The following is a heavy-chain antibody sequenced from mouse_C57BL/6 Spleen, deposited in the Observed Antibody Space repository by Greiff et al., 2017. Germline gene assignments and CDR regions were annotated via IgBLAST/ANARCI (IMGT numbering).Heavy chain of an antibody. CDR2: IYPGSGST. D-gene: IGHD2-1*01. Sequence: QVQLQQPGAELVKPGASVKMSCKASGYTFTSYWITWVKQRPGQGLEWIGDIYPGSGSTNYNEKFKSKATLTVDTSSSTAYMQLSSLTSEDAAVYYCARKGFYGNWFAYWGQGTLVTVSA. J-gene: IGHJ3*01. V-gene: IGHV1-55*01. CDR1: GYTFTSYW. CDR3: ARKGFYGNWFAY.